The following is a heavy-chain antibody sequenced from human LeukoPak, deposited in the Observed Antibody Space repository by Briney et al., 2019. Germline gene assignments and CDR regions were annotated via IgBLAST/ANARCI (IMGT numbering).Heavy chain of an antibody. CDR1: GGSISSYY. Sequence: SETLSLTCTVSGGSISSYYWSWIRQPPGKGLEWIGYIYYSGSTNYNPSLKSRVTISVDTSKNQFSLKLSSVTAADTAVYYCATLLGQGAAFDIWGQGTMVTVSS. CDR3: ATLLGQGAAFDI. V-gene: IGHV4-59*08. CDR2: IYYSGST. D-gene: IGHD3-16*01. J-gene: IGHJ3*02.